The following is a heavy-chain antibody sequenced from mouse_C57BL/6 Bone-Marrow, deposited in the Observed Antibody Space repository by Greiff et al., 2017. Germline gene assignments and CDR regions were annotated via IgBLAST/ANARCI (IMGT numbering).Heavy chain of an antibody. CDR3: ARHLYSLDY. V-gene: IGHV5-9*01. D-gene: IGHD2-1*01. CDR2: ISGGGGNT. J-gene: IGHJ4*01. Sequence: LQQSGGGLVKPGGSLKLSCAASGFTFSSYTMSWVRQTPEKRLEWVATISGGGGNTYYPDSVKGRFTNSRDNAKNTLYLQMSSLRSEDTALYYCARHLYSLDYWGQGTSVTVSS. CDR1: GFTFSSYT.